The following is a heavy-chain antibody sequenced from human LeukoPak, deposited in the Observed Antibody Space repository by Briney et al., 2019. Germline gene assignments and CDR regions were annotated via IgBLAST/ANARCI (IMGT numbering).Heavy chain of an antibody. CDR3: ARGPRGKYYYDSSGSYYFDY. J-gene: IGHJ4*02. CDR2: VNESGGT. V-gene: IGHV4-34*01. Sequence: PSETLSLTCAVYVDSFSNYYWNWIRQTPGKGLEWSGEVNESGGTNINPSLRSRVILSVDTSKNQFSLKLSSVTAADTAVYYCARGPRGKYYYDSSGSYYFDYWGQGTLVTVSS. D-gene: IGHD3-22*01. CDR1: VDSFSNYY.